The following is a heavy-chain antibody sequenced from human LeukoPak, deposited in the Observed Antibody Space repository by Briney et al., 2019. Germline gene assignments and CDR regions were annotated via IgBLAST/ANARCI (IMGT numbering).Heavy chain of an antibody. D-gene: IGHD3-10*02. Sequence: GGSLRLSCAASGFAISTYWMSWVRQAPGKGLEWVANIKGDGSETDYVDSVKGRFTISRDNAKNSMYLQMNSLRADDTAVYYCAELGITMIGGVWGKGTTVTISS. CDR1: GFAISTYW. J-gene: IGHJ6*04. CDR2: IKGDGSET. V-gene: IGHV3-7*01. CDR3: AELGITMIGGV.